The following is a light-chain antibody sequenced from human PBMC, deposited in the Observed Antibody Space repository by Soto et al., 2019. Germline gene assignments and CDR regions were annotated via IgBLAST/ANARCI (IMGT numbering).Light chain of an antibody. CDR2: EGS. V-gene: IGLV2-23*01. CDR1: SRDVGTYTL. J-gene: IGLJ2*01. Sequence: QTVLTQPASVSGSPGQSITISCTGTSRDVGTYTLVSWYQHYPGKAPKLIIYEGSKRPSGVSNRFSASKTGRTASLTISGVQPEDEADYYCCSYAGSSSVVVGGGTKLTVL. CDR3: CSYAGSSSVV.